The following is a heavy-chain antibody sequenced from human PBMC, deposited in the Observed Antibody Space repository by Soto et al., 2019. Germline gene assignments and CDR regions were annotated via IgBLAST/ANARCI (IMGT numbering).Heavy chain of an antibody. D-gene: IGHD2-2*01. CDR1: AFTFDDYA. CDR3: AKDKGYCSSTSCYGGFDY. V-gene: IGHV3-9*01. CDR2: ISWNSGSI. Sequence: PVGSLRLSCAASAFTFDDYAMHWVRQAPGKGLEWVSGISWNSGSIGYADSVKGRFTISRDNAKNSLYLQMNSLRAEDTALYYCAKDKGYCSSTSCYGGFDYWGQGTLVTSPQ. J-gene: IGHJ4*02.